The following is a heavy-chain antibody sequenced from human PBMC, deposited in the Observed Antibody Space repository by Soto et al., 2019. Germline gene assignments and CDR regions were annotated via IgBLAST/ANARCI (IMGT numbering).Heavy chain of an antibody. Sequence: QITLKESGPTLVKPTQTLTLTCTFSGFSLSISGVGVGWIRQPPGKALEWLALIYWDDDKQYSPSLKIRLPITKDIIKNQVVLTMTNMDPLDTATYDCAHRTYYYDTSAYAFDYWGQGTLVTVSS. J-gene: IGHJ4*02. CDR1: GFSLSISGVG. CDR3: AHRTYYYDTSAYAFDY. D-gene: IGHD3-22*01. CDR2: IYWDDDK. V-gene: IGHV2-5*02.